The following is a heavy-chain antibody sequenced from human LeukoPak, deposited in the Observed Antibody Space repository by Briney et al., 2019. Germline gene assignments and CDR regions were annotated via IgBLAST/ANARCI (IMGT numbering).Heavy chain of an antibody. D-gene: IGHD6-19*01. Sequence: GGSLRLSCAASGFTFSSYGMHWVRQAPGKGLEWVAVISYDGSNKYYADSVKGRFTISRDNSKNTLYLQMNSLRAEDTAVYYWAKLISSGEFDYWGQGTLVTVSS. J-gene: IGHJ4*02. CDR2: ISYDGSNK. CDR1: GFTFSSYG. V-gene: IGHV3-30*18. CDR3: AKLISSGEFDY.